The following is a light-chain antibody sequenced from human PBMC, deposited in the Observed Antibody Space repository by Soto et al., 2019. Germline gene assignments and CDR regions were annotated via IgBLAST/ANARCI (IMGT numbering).Light chain of an antibody. CDR2: AAS. Sequence: DIQLTQSPSFLSASVGDRVTITCRASQGIGSYLAWYQQKPGKAPKLLIYAASTLQSGVPSRFSGSGSGTDFTLTISSLQPEDFATYYCQQLNSYPHTFGQGTRLEIK. V-gene: IGKV1-9*01. CDR1: QGIGSY. CDR3: QQLNSYPHT. J-gene: IGKJ5*01.